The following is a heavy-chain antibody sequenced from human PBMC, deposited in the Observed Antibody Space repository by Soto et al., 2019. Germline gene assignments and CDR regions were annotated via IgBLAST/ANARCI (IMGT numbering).Heavy chain of an antibody. V-gene: IGHV3-21*01. D-gene: IGHD3-9*01. CDR2: ISSSSSDI. J-gene: IGHJ6*02. CDR3: ARDFEAIPLAGYYYYGMDV. CDR1: GFTFSSYS. Sequence: AVGSLRLSCAASGFTFSSYSMNWVRQAPGKGLEWVSSISSSSSDIYYADAVKGRFTISRDNAKNSLYLQMNSLRAEDTAVYYCARDFEAIPLAGYYYYGMDVWGQGTTVTVSS.